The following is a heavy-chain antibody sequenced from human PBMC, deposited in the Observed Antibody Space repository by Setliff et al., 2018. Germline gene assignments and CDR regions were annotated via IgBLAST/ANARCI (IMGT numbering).Heavy chain of an antibody. V-gene: IGHV3-21*01. Sequence: GGSLRLSCAASGFTFSTHSMNWVRQAPGKGLEWVSSISRSSTYIYYADSMKGRFTISGDNAKNSLYLQMNSPRAEDTAVYYCASAGHSGSWFPFDAFHIWGQGTMVTVSS. CDR1: GFTFSTHS. CDR2: ISRSSTYI. CDR3: ASAGHSGSWFPFDAFHI. D-gene: IGHD6-13*01. J-gene: IGHJ3*02.